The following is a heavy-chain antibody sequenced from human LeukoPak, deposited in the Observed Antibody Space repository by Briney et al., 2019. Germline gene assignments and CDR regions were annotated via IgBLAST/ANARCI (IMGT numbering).Heavy chain of an antibody. J-gene: IGHJ5*02. V-gene: IGHV5-51*01. Sequence: GESLKICCRGSGYNFATYRIGWVRQMPGKGLEWMGIIYPGDSDPRYSPSFQGQVTMSVDKSISTAYLQWSSLKASDTAMYYCATRQGCSNTARPPVSWGQGTLVTVSS. CDR2: IYPGDSDP. CDR3: ATRQGCSNTARPPVS. CDR1: GYNFATYR. D-gene: IGHD2-2*01.